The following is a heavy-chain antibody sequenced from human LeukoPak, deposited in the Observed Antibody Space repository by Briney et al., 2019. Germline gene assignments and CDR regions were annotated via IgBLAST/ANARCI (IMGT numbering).Heavy chain of an antibody. Sequence: PGGSLRLSCAASGFTFSSYQMNWVRQAPGKGLEWISYISSSDNTIYYADSVKGRFTLSRDNTKNSLYLQMNSLRAEDTAVYYCARDNILTGYYGVYYYYYMDVWGKGTTVTVSS. CDR2: ISSSDNTI. D-gene: IGHD3-9*01. CDR1: GFTFSSYQ. V-gene: IGHV3-48*03. CDR3: ARDNILTGYYGVYYYYYMDV. J-gene: IGHJ6*03.